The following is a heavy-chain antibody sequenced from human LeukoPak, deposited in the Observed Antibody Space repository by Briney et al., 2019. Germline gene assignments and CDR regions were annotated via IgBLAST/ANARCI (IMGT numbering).Heavy chain of an antibody. CDR3: ARDEVGGSYAY. CDR2: IKQDGSKK. V-gene: IGHV3-7*01. CDR1: GFTFSSYW. D-gene: IGHD1-26*01. J-gene: IGHJ4*02. Sequence: GGSLRLSCAASGFTFSSYWMSWVRQAPGKGLEWVANIKQDGSKKDYVDSVKGRFTISRDNAKNSLYLEMNSLRAEDTAVYYCARDEVGGSYAYWGQGTLVTVSS.